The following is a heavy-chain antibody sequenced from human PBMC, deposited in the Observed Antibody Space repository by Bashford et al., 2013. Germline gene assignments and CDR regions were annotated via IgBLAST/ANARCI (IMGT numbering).Heavy chain of an antibody. D-gene: IGHD2-2*01. V-gene: IGHV1-69*06. CDR3: ARALVFRGFPADQDY. J-gene: IGHJ4*02. CDR1: GGTFSSYA. Sequence: SVKVSCKASGGTFSSYAISWVRQAPGQGLEWMGGIIPIFGTANYAQKFQGRVTITADKSTSTAYMELSSLRSEDTAVYYCARALVFRGFPADQDYWGQGTLVTVSS. CDR2: IIPIFGTA.